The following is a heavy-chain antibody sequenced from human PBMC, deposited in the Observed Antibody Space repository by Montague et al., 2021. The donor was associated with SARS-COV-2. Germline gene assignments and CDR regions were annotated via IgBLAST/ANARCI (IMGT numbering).Heavy chain of an antibody. Sequence: SETLSLTCTVSGGSISGYYWSWIRQFPGKGLEWIGYIYYSGSTKYNPFLESRVTVSVDRSKNQVSLKLSSVTPADTAVYYCARLLRSCSNGVCRTYYYYAMDFWGRGTTVTVSS. D-gene: IGHD2-8*01. CDR1: GGSISGYY. V-gene: IGHV4-59*01. CDR2: IYYSGST. J-gene: IGHJ6*02. CDR3: ARLLRSCSNGVCRTYYYYAMDF.